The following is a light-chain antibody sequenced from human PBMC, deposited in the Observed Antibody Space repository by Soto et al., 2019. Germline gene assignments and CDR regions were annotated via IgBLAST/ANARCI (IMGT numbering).Light chain of an antibody. CDR3: QQCNNWPLT. CDR2: GAS. Sequence: EIVMTQSPATLSVSPGERATLSCRASQSVSSNLAWYQQKPGQAPRLLIYGASSRATGIPVRFSGSGSGTEFTLTISSLQSEDFAVYYCQQCNNWPLTFGQGTR. CDR1: QSVSSN. J-gene: IGKJ5*01. V-gene: IGKV3-15*01.